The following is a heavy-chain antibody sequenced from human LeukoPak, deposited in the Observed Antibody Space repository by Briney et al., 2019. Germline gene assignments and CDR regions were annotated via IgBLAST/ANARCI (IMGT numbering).Heavy chain of an antibody. CDR1: GFTFDDYA. CDR2: ISWNSGSI. V-gene: IGHV3-9*01. D-gene: IGHD6-19*01. Sequence: QAGGSLRLSCAASGFTFDDYAMHWVRQAPGKGLEWVSGISWNSGSIGYADSVKGRFTISRDNAKNSLYLQMNSLRAEDTALYYCAKDIRSSGFNWFDPWGQGTLVTVSS. CDR3: AKDIRSSGFNWFDP. J-gene: IGHJ5*02.